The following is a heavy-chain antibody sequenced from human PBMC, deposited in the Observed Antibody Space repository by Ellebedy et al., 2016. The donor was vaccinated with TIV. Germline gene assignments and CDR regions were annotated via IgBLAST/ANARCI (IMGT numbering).Heavy chain of an antibody. D-gene: IGHD4-23*01. J-gene: IGHJ2*01. CDR1: GFSFGNYW. CDR2: IYIDEGSI. Sequence: GESLKISCAASGFSFGNYWMHWVRQAPGKGLVWISRIYIDEGSIGYADSVKGRFTISRDNAKNTLYLQMNSLRVEDTAVYFCVRDGGIPGRDWYFDVWGRGTLITVSS. V-gene: IGHV3-74*01. CDR3: VRDGGIPGRDWYFDV.